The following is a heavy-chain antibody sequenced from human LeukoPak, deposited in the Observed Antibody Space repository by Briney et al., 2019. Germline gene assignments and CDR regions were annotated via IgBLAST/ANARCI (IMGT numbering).Heavy chain of an antibody. CDR1: GYTFTGYY. Sequence: GASVKVSCKASGYTFTGYYMHWVRQAPGQGLEWMAWINPNSGGTNYAQKFQGRVTMTRDTSISTAYMELSRLRSDDTAVYYCARDSDCSSTSCPNWFDPWGQGTLVTVSS. CDR3: ARDSDCSSTSCPNWFDP. J-gene: IGHJ5*02. V-gene: IGHV1-2*02. D-gene: IGHD2-2*01. CDR2: INPNSGGT.